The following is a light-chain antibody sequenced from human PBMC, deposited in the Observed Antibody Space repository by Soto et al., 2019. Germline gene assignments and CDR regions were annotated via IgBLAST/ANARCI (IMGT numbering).Light chain of an antibody. V-gene: IGKV1-12*01. Sequence: DIQMTQSPSSVSASVGDRVSITCRASQGISNWLAWYQQKPGRAPKLLIYTGSSLQSGVPSRFSGNESGTDFTLSISSLQAEDVATYYCQQANSFPLSFGGGTKVEIK. CDR2: TGS. J-gene: IGKJ4*01. CDR1: QGISNW. CDR3: QQANSFPLS.